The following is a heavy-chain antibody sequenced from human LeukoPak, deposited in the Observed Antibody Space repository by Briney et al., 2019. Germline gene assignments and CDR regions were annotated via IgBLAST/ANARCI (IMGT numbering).Heavy chain of an antibody. CDR1: GGTFSSYA. V-gene: IGHV1-69*05. J-gene: IGHJ4*02. CDR2: IIPIFGTA. CDR3: ARSSKGSGSYLGY. D-gene: IGHD3-10*01. Sequence: ASVKVSCKASGGTFSSYAISWVRQAPGQGLEWMGGIIPIFGTANYAQKFQGRVTITTDESTSTAYMELCSLGSEDTAVYYCARSSKGSGSYLGYWGQGTLVTVSS.